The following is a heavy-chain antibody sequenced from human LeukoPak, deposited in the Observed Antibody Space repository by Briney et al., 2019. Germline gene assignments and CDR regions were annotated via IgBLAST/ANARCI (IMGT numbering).Heavy chain of an antibody. CDR3: ASRGYGDYVGVLWFDP. CDR1: GFTFSSYA. CDR2: ISSNGGST. Sequence: QTGGSLRLSCAASGFTFSSYAMHWVRQAPGKGLEYVSAISSNGGSTYYANSVKGRFTISRDNSKNTLYLQMNSLRAEDTAVYYCASRGYGDYVGVLWFDPWGQGTLVTVSS. D-gene: IGHD4-17*01. V-gene: IGHV3-64*01. J-gene: IGHJ5*02.